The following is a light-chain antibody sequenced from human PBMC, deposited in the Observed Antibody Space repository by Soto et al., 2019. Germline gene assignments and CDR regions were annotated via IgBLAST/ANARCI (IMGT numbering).Light chain of an antibody. J-gene: IGLJ1*01. CDR3: QSYDRSLRGYV. CDR2: GNI. CDR1: SSNIGSGYD. Sequence: QSVLAQPPSVSGAPGQRVTISCTGTSSNIGSGYDVHWYQHLPGTAPKLLIYGNIIRPSGVPDRFSGYKSGTSASLAITGLQAEDEADYYCQSYDRSLRGYVFGTGTKVTVL. V-gene: IGLV1-40*01.